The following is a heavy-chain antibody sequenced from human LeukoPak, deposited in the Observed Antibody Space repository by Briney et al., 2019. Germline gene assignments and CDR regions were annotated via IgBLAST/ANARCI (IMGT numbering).Heavy chain of an antibody. CDR2: ISGSGGST. CDR1: GFTFSSYA. J-gene: IGHJ3*02. CDR3: AKVLGMIVVTDAFDI. D-gene: IGHD3-22*01. Sequence: GGSLRLSCAASGFTFSSYAMSWVRQAPGKGLEWVSAISGSGGSTYYADSVKGRFTISRDNSKNTLYLQMNSLGAEDTAVYYCAKVLGMIVVTDAFDIWGQGTMVTVSS. V-gene: IGHV3-23*01.